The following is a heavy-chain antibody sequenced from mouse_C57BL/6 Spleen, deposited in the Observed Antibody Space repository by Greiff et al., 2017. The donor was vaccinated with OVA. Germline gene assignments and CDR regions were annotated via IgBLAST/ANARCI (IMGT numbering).Heavy chain of an antibody. CDR2: ISSGGDYI. J-gene: IGHJ4*01. Sequence: EVKVVESGEGLVKPGGSLKLSCAASGFTFSSYAMSWVRQTPEKRLEWVAYISSGGDYIYYADTVKGRFTISRDNARNTLYLQMSSLKSEDTAMYYCTRGAGLRRGNYYAMDYWGQGTSVTVSS. D-gene: IGHD2-4*01. CDR3: TRGAGLRRGNYYAMDY. V-gene: IGHV5-9-1*02. CDR1: GFTFSSYA.